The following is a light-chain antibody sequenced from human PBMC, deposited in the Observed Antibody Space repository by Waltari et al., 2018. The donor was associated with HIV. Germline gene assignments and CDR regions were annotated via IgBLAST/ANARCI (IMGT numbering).Light chain of an antibody. J-gene: IGLJ2*01. Sequence: QSVLTQPLSASSSPGQKVTISCSGTSSNIENNFVSWYHQLPGTAPKHLIYEHTKRPSGIPDRFAASKAGASATLGITGLLTGDEADYYCGAWDSSLSALVVGGGTKLTVL. CDR1: SSNIENNF. CDR3: GAWDSSLSALV. CDR2: EHT. V-gene: IGLV1-51*01.